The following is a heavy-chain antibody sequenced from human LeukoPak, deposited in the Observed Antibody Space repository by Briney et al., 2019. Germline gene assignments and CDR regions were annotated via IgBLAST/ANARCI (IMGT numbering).Heavy chain of an antibody. V-gene: IGHV3-21*01. J-gene: IGHJ3*02. CDR3: ARDINRLRTGAFDI. Sequence: GGSLRLSCAASGFTFDDYAMHWVRQAPGKGLEWVSSISSSSSYIYYADSVKGRFTISRDNAKNSLYLQMNSLRAEDTAVYYCARDINRLRTGAFDIWGQGTMVTVSS. D-gene: IGHD4-17*01. CDR1: GFTFDDYA. CDR2: ISSSSSYI.